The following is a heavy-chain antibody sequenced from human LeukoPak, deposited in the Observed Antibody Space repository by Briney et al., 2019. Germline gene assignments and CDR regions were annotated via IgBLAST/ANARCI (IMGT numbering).Heavy chain of an antibody. CDR2: IRSKANSYAT. CDR3: TRQEPYYYDSSGYYYFDY. J-gene: IGHJ4*02. D-gene: IGHD3-22*01. CDR1: GFTFSSYG. V-gene: IGHV3-73*01. Sequence: PGGSLRLSCAASGFTFSSYGMHWVRQASGKGLEWVGRIRSKANSYATAYAASVKGGFTISRDDSKNTAYLQMNSLKTEDTAVYYCTRQEPYYYDSSGYYYFDYWGQGTLVTVSS.